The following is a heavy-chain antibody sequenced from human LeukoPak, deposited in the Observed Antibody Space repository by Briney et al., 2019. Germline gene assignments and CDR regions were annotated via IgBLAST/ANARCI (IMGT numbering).Heavy chain of an antibody. CDR1: GFTFSSYS. V-gene: IGHV3-21*04. D-gene: IGHD5-24*01. Sequence: PGGSLRLSCAASGFTFSSYSMNWVRQAPGKGLEWVSSISSSSSYIYYADSVKGRFAISRDNGKNSLYLQMNSLRAEDTAIYYCAKGRNYYWYFDLWGRGTLVTVSS. CDR2: ISSSSSYI. J-gene: IGHJ2*01. CDR3: AKGRNYYWYFDL.